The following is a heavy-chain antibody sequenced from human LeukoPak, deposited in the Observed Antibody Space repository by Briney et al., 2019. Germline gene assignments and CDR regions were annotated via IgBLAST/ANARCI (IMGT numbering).Heavy chain of an antibody. CDR3: ARDEGAPIAAANV. Sequence: ASVKVSCKASGYNFTSYTISWVRQAPGQGLEWMGWISAYNGNTNYGQKLQGRVTMTTDTSTSTAYMELRSLRPADTAVYYCARDEGAPIAAANVWGRGTMVTVSS. V-gene: IGHV1-18*01. J-gene: IGHJ3*01. D-gene: IGHD6-13*01. CDR1: GYNFTSYT. CDR2: ISAYNGNT.